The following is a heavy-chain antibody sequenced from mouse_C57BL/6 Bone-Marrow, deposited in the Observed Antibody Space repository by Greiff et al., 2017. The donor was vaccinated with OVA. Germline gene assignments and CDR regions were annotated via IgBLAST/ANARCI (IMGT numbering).Heavy chain of an antibody. CDR2: ISSGGDYI. V-gene: IGHV5-9-1*02. CDR1: GFTFSSYA. CDR3: TRDYYGNYYAMDY. D-gene: IGHD1-1*01. J-gene: IGHJ4*01. Sequence: EVQRVESGEGLVKPGGSLKLSCAASGFTFSSYAMSWVRQTPEKRLEWVAYISSGGDYIYYADTVKGRFTISRDNARNTLYLQMSSLKSEDTAMYYCTRDYYGNYYAMDYWGQGTSVTVSS.